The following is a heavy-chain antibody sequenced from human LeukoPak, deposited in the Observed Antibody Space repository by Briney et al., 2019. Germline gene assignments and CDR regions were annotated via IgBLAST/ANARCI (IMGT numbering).Heavy chain of an antibody. J-gene: IGHJ4*02. D-gene: IGHD3-9*01. V-gene: IGHV3-23*01. CDR2: FSGSDST. Sequence: GGSLRLSCAASGFTFSSYAMSWVRQAPGKGLEWVSTFSGSDSTYYADSVKGRFTISRDNSKNTLYLQMNSLRAEDTAVYYCAKDQAEYFDWLLYGSPVDYWGQGTLVTVSS. CDR1: GFTFSSYA. CDR3: AKDQAEYFDWLLYGSPVDY.